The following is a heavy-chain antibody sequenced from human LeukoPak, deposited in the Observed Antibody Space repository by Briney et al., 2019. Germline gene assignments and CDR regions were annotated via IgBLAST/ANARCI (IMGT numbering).Heavy chain of an antibody. CDR3: ASSKAPPAVAGDAFDI. Sequence: SETLSLTCTVSGGSISSYYWSWIRQPPGKGLEWFGYIYYSGSTNYNPSLKSRVTISVDTSKNQFSLRLSSVTAADTAVYYCASSKAPPAVAGDAFDIWGQGTMVTVSS. CDR2: IYYSGST. D-gene: IGHD6-19*01. J-gene: IGHJ3*02. V-gene: IGHV4-59*01. CDR1: GGSISSYY.